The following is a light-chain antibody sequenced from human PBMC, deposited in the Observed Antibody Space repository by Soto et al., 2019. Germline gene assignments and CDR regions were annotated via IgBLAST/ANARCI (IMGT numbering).Light chain of an antibody. V-gene: IGKV4-1*01. Sequence: DIVMTQSPESLAVSLGERATINCKSSQSLLYSPNDKTYLAWYQQNPGQPPKLLIYWASTRESGVPDRFIGNGSGTEFTLTASSLQPEDFAVYYCQQYNNWPFTFGPGTKVDIK. CDR2: WAS. CDR3: QQYNNWPFT. CDR1: QSLLYSPNDKTY. J-gene: IGKJ3*01.